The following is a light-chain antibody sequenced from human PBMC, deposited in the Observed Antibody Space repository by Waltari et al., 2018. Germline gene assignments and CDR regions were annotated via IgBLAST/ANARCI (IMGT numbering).Light chain of an antibody. CDR2: YDD. CDR3: AAWDDSLNGVV. J-gene: IGLJ2*01. CDR1: SSNIGNNA. Sequence: QSVLTQPPSVSEAPRQRVTISCSGSSSNIGNNAVNWYQQLPGKAPRLLIYYDDLLPSGVSDRFSGSKSGTSASLAISGLQSEEEADYYWAAWDDSLNGVVFGGGTKLTVL. V-gene: IGLV1-36*01.